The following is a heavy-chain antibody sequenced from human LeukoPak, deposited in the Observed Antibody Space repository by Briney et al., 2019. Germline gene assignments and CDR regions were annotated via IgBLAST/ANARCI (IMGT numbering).Heavy chain of an antibody. J-gene: IGHJ4*02. Sequence: GGPLRLSCAASGFTFSSYAMSWVRQAPGKGLEWVSAISGSGGGTYYADSVKGRFTISRDNSKNTLYLQMNSLRAEDTAVYYCAKGYSGYDYYFDYWGQGTLVTVSS. CDR1: GFTFSSYA. D-gene: IGHD5-12*01. CDR3: AKGYSGYDYYFDY. CDR2: ISGSGGGT. V-gene: IGHV3-23*01.